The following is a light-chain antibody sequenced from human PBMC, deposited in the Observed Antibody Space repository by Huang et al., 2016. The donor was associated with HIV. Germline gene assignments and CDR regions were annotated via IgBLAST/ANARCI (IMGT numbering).Light chain of an antibody. CDR1: QRVSSIF. CDR2: GAY. Sequence: EIVLTQSPGTLSLSPGERATLSCRASQRVSSIFLAWYQQKPGQAPRLLIYGAYNRATGIPDRFSGSGSGTDFTLTISRLEPEDFAVYYCQQYSSSFTFGPGTKVDIK. CDR3: QQYSSSFT. V-gene: IGKV3-20*01. J-gene: IGKJ3*01.